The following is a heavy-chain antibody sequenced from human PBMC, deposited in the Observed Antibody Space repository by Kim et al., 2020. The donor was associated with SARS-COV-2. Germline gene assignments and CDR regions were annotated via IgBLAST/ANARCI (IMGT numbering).Heavy chain of an antibody. Sequence: SETLSLTCTVSGGSISSYYWSWIRQPPGKGLEWIGYIYYSGSTNYNPSLKSRVTISVDTSKNQFSLKLSSVTAADTAVYYCARNTAMDPMGDYYYGMDVWGQGTTVTVSS. D-gene: IGHD5-18*01. CDR3: ARNTAMDPMGDYYYGMDV. CDR1: GGSISSYY. CDR2: IYYSGST. J-gene: IGHJ6*02. V-gene: IGHV4-59*13.